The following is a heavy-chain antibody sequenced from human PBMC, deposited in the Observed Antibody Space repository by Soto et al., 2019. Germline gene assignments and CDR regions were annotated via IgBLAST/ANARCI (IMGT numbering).Heavy chain of an antibody. CDR2: MSGTGGST. V-gene: IGHV3-23*01. D-gene: IGHD6-19*01. CDR1: GFTFSSSA. CDR3: SKAGFSSRWSPSYFDY. Sequence: EVQLLESGGGLVQPGRSLRLSCAASGFTFSSSAMNWVRQAPGKGLEWVSAMSGTGGSTYYEYSVKVRFTISRDNSKNTRYLQMNSLRVEDTAVFYCSKAGFSSRWSPSYFDYWGQGTLVTVSS. J-gene: IGHJ4*02.